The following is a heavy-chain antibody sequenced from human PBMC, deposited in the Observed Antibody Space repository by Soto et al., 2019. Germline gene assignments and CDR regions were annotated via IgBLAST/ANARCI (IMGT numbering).Heavy chain of an antibody. CDR1: GFTFSSYE. CDR2: ISSSGDTI. J-gene: IGHJ6*02. CDR3: ARGYVDTGPSGEMDV. Sequence: EVQLVESGGDLVQPGGSLRLSCEASGFTFSSYEIHWVRQAPGKGPEWISYISSSGDTIYYSESVEGRFTTSRDNAKNSLFLQMNSLRAEDTAVYHCARGYVDTGPSGEMDVLGQGTTVTVSS. V-gene: IGHV3-48*03. D-gene: IGHD5-18*01.